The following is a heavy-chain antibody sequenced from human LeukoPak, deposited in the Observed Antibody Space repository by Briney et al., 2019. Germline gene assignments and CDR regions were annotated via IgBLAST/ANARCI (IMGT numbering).Heavy chain of an antibody. J-gene: IGHJ4*02. CDR3: AREMTTGPLSH. Sequence: SETLSLTCTVSGGSISSGGYYWSWIRQPPGKGLEWIGYIYHSGSTYYNPSLKSRVTISVDRSKNQFSLKLSSVTAVDTAVYYCAREMTTGPLSHWGQGTLVTVSS. D-gene: IGHD4-17*01. CDR2: IYHSGST. CDR1: GGSISSGGYY. V-gene: IGHV4-30-2*01.